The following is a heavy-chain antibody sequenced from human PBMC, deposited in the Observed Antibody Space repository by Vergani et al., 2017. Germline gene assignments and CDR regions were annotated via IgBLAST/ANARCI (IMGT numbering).Heavy chain of an antibody. CDR3: ARDYSSGWSFDY. D-gene: IGHD6-19*01. V-gene: IGHV1-3*01. CDR2: INAGNGNT. Sequence: QVQLVPSGAEVKKPGASVKVSCKASGYTFTSYAMHWVRQAPGQRLEWMGWINAGNGNTKYSQKFQGRVTITRDTSASTAYMELSSLRSEDTAVYYCARDYSSGWSFDYWGQGTLVTVSS. J-gene: IGHJ4*02. CDR1: GYTFTSYA.